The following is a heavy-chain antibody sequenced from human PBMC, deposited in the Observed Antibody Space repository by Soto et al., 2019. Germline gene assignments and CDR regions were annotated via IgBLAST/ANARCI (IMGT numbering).Heavy chain of an antibody. CDR1: GVTFSRQD. Sequence: QVQLVQSGAEVKKPGSSVKVSCKASGVTFSRQDMRWVRQAPGQGLEWMGGINPIFVTPQYAEKFQDRVTITADESTSTAYMELSSLTSEDTAVYYCATNEGRDGYSFDYWGQGTLVTVSS. CDR3: ATNEGRDGYSFDY. D-gene: IGHD5-12*01. CDR2: INPIFVTP. J-gene: IGHJ4*02. V-gene: IGHV1-69*01.